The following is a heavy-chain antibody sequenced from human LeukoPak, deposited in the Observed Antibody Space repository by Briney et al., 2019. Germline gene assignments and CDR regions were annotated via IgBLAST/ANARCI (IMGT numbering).Heavy chain of an antibody. CDR2: INPNSGGT. CDR1: GYTFTGYY. CDR3: ARGGVVVKPRAAFDI. D-gene: IGHD2-15*01. V-gene: IGHV1-2*02. Sequence: ASVKVSCKASGYTFTGYYMHWVRQAPGQGLEWMGWINPNSGGTNYAQKFQGRVTMTRDTSISTAYMELSRLRSDDTAVCYCARGGVVVKPRAAFDIWGQGTMVTVSS. J-gene: IGHJ3*02.